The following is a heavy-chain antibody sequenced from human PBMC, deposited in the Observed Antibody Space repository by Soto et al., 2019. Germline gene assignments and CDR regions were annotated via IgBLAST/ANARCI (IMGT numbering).Heavy chain of an antibody. CDR2: IYYSGST. D-gene: IGHD6-6*01. V-gene: IGHV4-39*01. CDR3: ARPGIAARYYFDY. CDR1: GGSISSSSYY. Sequence: SETLSLTCTVSGGSISSSSYYWGWIRQPPGKGLEWIGSIYYSGSTYYNPSLKSRVTISVDTSKNQFSLKLSSVTAADTAVYYCARPGIAARYYFDYWGQGTLVTVSS. J-gene: IGHJ4*02.